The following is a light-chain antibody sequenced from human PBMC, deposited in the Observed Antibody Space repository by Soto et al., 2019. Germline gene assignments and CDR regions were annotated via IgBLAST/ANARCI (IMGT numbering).Light chain of an antibody. CDR1: QSVSSNY. CDR3: QQYGSLPVS. J-gene: IGKJ3*01. Sequence: EIVLTQSPGVPSLSPGERATLSCRASQSVSSNYLAWYRQKPGQAPRLLIYGASSRATGIPDRFSGSGSATGSTLTISRLEPEDFAVYYCQQYGSLPVSFGPGTKVD. V-gene: IGKV3-20*01. CDR2: GAS.